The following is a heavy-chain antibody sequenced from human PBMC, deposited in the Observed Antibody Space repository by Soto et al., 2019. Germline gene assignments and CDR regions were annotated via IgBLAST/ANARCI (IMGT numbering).Heavy chain of an antibody. V-gene: IGHV3-48*01. CDR2: IPPTTTPM. CDR3: ARYYDSSGPDL. Sequence: GSLRLSCAASGCTFSTYSMVWVRQAPGKGLEWLSYIPPTTTPMYYADSVKGRFTTSRDNAKSSLHLQMNSLRAEDTAVYYCARYYDSSGPDLWGRGTRVTVSS. CDR1: GCTFSTYS. J-gene: IGHJ2*01. D-gene: IGHD3-22*01.